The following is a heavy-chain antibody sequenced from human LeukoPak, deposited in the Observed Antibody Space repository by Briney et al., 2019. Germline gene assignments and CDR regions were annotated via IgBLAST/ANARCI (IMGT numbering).Heavy chain of an antibody. D-gene: IGHD6-19*01. J-gene: IGHJ3*02. CDR3: ARPYSSGWFGAFDI. Sequence: GESLKISCKGSGYSFTSYWIAWVRQMPGQGLEWMGIIYPGDSDTRYSPSFQGQVTISADKSISTVYLQWSSLKASDTAMYYCARPYSSGWFGAFDIWGQGTMVTVSS. CDR2: IYPGDSDT. CDR1: GYSFTSYW. V-gene: IGHV5-51*01.